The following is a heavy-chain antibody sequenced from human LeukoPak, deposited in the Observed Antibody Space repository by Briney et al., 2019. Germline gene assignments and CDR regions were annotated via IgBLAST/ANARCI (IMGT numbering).Heavy chain of an antibody. J-gene: IGHJ4*02. D-gene: IGHD5-24*01. CDR1: GFIFSSYG. CDR3: AKVSGRDGYVQRKV. V-gene: IGHV3-30*18. CDR2: ISNDGSNK. Sequence: GGSLRLSCAASGFIFSSYGMHWVRQAPGKGLEWVAIISNDGSNKYYADSVKGQFTISRDNSKNTLYLQMNSLRVEDTALYYCAKVSGRDGYVQRKVWGQGTLVTVSS.